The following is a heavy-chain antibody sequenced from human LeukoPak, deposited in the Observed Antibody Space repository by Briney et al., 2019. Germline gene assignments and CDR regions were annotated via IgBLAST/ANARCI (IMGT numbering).Heavy chain of an antibody. Sequence: SETLSLTCAVYGASFSGYYWSWIRQPPGKGLEWIGEINHSGSTNYNPSLKSRVTISVDTSKNQFSLKLSSVAAADTAVYYCARQGISSGWYTTAVYYFDYWGQGTLVTVSS. J-gene: IGHJ4*02. CDR2: INHSGST. V-gene: IGHV4-34*01. D-gene: IGHD6-19*01. CDR3: ARQGISSGWYTTAVYYFDY. CDR1: GASFSGYY.